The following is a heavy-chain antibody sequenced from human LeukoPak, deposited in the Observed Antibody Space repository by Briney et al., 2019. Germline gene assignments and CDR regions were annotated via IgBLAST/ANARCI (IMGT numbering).Heavy chain of an antibody. CDR3: ARLTTVTQFDY. J-gene: IGHJ4*02. CDR1: GGSISSYY. Sequence: LSETLSLTCTVSGGSISSYYWSWIRQPPGEGLEWIGYIYYSGSTNYNPSLKSRVTISVDTSKNQFSLKLSSVTAADTAVYYCARLTTVTQFDYWGQGTLVTVSS. V-gene: IGHV4-59*01. D-gene: IGHD4-17*01. CDR2: IYYSGST.